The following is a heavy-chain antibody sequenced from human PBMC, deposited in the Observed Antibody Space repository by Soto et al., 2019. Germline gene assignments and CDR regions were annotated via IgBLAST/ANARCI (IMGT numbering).Heavy chain of an antibody. V-gene: IGHV3-15*01. Sequence: PGGSLRLSCAASGFTFSNAWMSWVRQAPGKGLEWVGRIKSKTDGGTTDYAAPVKGRFTISRDDSKNTLYLQMNSLKTEDTAVYYCTTGSSGWYDYYDYGMDVWGQGTTVTVSS. CDR2: IKSKTDGGTT. CDR3: TTGSSGWYDYYDYGMDV. D-gene: IGHD6-19*01. J-gene: IGHJ6*02. CDR1: GFTFSNAW.